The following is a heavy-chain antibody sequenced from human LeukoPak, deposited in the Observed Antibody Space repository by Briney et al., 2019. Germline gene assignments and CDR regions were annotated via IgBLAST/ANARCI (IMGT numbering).Heavy chain of an antibody. J-gene: IGHJ5*02. CDR2: IKQDGSEK. V-gene: IGHV3-7*01. CDR3: ARMSPPFSA. Sequence: GGSLRLSCAASEFTFSSYSMNWVRQAPGKGLEWVANIKQDGSEKYYVDSVKGQFTISRDNAKNSLYLQMNSLRAEDTAVYYCARMSPPFSAWGQGTLVIVSS. CDR1: EFTFSSYS.